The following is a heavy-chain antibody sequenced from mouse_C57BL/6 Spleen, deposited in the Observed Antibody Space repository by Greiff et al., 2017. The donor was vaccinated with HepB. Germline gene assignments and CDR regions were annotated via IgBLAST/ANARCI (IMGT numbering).Heavy chain of an antibody. J-gene: IGHJ2*01. CDR1: GYAFSSSW. D-gene: IGHD2-4*01. V-gene: IGHV1-82*01. CDR2: IYPGDGDT. CDR3: ARSGYDYDVGFDY. Sequence: QVQLKESGPELVKPGASVKISCKASGYAFSSSWMNWVKQRPGKGLEWIGRIYPGDGDTNYKGKFKGKATLTADKSSSTAYMQLGSLTSEDTAVYFCARSGYDYDVGFDYWSQGTTLTVSS.